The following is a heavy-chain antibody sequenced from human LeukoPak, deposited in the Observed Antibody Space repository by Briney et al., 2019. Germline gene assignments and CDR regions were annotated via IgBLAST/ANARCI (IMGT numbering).Heavy chain of an antibody. V-gene: IGHV3-21*01. D-gene: IGHD5-12*01. J-gene: IGHJ4*02. CDR2: ISSSSSYI. CDR1: GFTFSSSG. Sequence: PGGSLRLSCAASGFTFSSSGMHWVRQAPGKGLEWVSSISSSSSYIYYADSVKGRFTISRDNAKNSLYLQMNSLRAEDTAVYYCARVPGGYDWNADYWGQGTLVTVSS. CDR3: ARVPGGYDWNADY.